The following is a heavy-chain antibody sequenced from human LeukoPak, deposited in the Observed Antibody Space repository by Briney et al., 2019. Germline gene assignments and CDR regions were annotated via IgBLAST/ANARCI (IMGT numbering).Heavy chain of an antibody. V-gene: IGHV3-21*01. D-gene: IGHD3-22*01. CDR3: VRLRRNNDRSGYYYYDY. Sequence: GGSLTLSCAASGYTFSDFSVNWVRQAPGKELEWVSSISVSSNYRYYADSVRGRFTISRDDARDSLFLQMNSLRAEDTAVYFCVRLRRNNDRSGYYYYDYWGQGTLVTVSS. CDR1: GYTFSDFS. J-gene: IGHJ4*02. CDR2: ISVSSNYR.